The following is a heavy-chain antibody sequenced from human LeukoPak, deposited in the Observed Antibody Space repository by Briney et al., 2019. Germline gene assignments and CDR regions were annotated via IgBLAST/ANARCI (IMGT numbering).Heavy chain of an antibody. D-gene: IGHD6-19*01. CDR2: IYYSGST. Sequence: SEALSLTCTVSGGSISSYYWSWIRQPPGKGLEWIGYIYYSGSTNYNPSLKSRVTISVDTSKNQFSLKLSSVTAADTAVYYCARSARIAVAGRSDRFFDYWGQGTPVTVSS. V-gene: IGHV4-59*01. J-gene: IGHJ4*02. CDR3: ARSARIAVAGRSDRFFDY. CDR1: GGSISSYY.